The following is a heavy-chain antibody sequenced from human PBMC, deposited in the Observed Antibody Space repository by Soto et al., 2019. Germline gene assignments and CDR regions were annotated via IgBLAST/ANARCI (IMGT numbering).Heavy chain of an antibody. CDR1: GGTFSSYA. J-gene: IGHJ5*02. Sequence: SVKVSCKASGGTFSSYAISWVRQTPGQGLEWMGGIIPIFGTANYAQKFQGRVTITADESTSTAYMELSSLRSEDTAVYYCARDQGYCSGGSCYLFDPWGQGTLVTVS. CDR2: IIPIFGTA. CDR3: ARDQGYCSGGSCYLFDP. D-gene: IGHD2-15*01. V-gene: IGHV1-69*13.